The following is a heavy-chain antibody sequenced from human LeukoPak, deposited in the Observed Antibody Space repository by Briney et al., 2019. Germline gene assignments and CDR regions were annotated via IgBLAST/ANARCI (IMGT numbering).Heavy chain of an antibody. CDR1: GFTFSSYG. V-gene: IGHV3-30*18. Sequence: GGSLRLSCAASGFTFSSYGMHWVRQAPGKGLEWVAVIPYDGSNKYYADSVKGRFTISRDNSKNTLYLQMNSLRAEDTAVYYCAKEQYSSSPFDYWGQGTLVTVSS. J-gene: IGHJ4*02. CDR2: IPYDGSNK. CDR3: AKEQYSSSPFDY. D-gene: IGHD6-6*01.